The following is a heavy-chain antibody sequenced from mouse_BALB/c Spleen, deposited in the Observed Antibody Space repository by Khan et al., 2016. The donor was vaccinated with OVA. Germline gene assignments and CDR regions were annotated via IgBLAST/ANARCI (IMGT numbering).Heavy chain of an antibody. CDR2: INPHIGEA. D-gene: IGHD1-1*01. J-gene: IGHJ2*01. Sequence: EVKLLESGPELVKPGASVKISCTASGYSFTGYFMNWVMQSHGKSLEWIGRINPHIGEAFYNQKFKGKATLTVDESSSTAHMELRSLASEDSAVYYCARKNGSDFDYWGQGTTLTVSS. CDR3: ARKNGSDFDY. CDR1: GYSFTGYF. V-gene: IGHV1-20*02.